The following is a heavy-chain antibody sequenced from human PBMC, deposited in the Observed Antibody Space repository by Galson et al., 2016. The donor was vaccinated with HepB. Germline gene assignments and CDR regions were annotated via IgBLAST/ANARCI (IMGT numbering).Heavy chain of an antibody. V-gene: IGHV3-23*01. J-gene: IGHJ6*02. D-gene: IGHD4-17*01. CDR1: TYA. CDR3: AKVSGDYDYFYYALDV. CDR2: VSGSAGRT. Sequence: TYAITWVRLAPGKGLEWVSGVSGSAGRTYYADSVKGRFTISRDNSKNTLYLQMKGLRAEDTAVYYCAKVSGDYDYFYYALDVWGPGTTVTVSS.